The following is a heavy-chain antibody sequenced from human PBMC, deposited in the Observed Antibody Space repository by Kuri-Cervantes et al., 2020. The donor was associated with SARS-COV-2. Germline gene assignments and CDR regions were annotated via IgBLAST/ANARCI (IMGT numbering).Heavy chain of an antibody. Sequence: SVKVSCKASGFTFTSSAMQWVRQARGQRLERIGWIVVGSGNTNYAQKFQERVTITRDMSTSTAYMELSSLRSEDTAVYYCAAYGGGKRAFDIWGQGTMVTVSS. CDR1: GFTFTSSA. V-gene: IGHV1-58*02. J-gene: IGHJ3*02. CDR3: AAYGGGKRAFDI. CDR2: IVVGSGNT. D-gene: IGHD4-23*01.